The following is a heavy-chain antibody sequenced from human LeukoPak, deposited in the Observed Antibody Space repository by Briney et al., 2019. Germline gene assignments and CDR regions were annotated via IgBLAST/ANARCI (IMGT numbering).Heavy chain of an antibody. CDR2: ISSSGSTI. V-gene: IGHV3-48*04. CDR1: GFTFSSYW. Sequence: GGSLRLSCAASGFTFSSYWMSWVRQAPGKGLGWVSYISSSGSTIYYADSVKGRFTISRDNAKSSLYLQMNSLRAEDTAVYYCAKDLLRWAFDYWGQGTLVTVSS. J-gene: IGHJ4*02. CDR3: AKDLLRWAFDY. D-gene: IGHD2-15*01.